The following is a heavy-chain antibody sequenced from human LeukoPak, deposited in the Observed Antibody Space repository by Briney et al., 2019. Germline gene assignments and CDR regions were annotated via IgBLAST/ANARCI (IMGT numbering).Heavy chain of an antibody. V-gene: IGHV3-66*02. CDR1: GFTFSDYF. CDR2: IYSGGST. Sequence: GGSLRLSCAASGFTFSDYFMTWIRQAPGKGLEWVSVIYSGGSTYYADSVKGRFTISRDNSKNTLYLQMNSLRAEDTAVYYCARDPEDWGQGTLVTVSS. J-gene: IGHJ4*02. CDR3: ARDPED.